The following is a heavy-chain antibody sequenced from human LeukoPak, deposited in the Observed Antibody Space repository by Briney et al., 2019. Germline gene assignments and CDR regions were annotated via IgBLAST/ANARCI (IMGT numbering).Heavy chain of an antibody. CDR1: GYTFTSYG. J-gene: IGHJ4*02. V-gene: IGHV1-18*01. Sequence: ASVKVSCKASGYTFTSYGISWVRQAPGQGLEWMGWISAYNGNTNYAQKLQGRVTMTTDTSTSTAYMELRSLRSDDTAVYYCARDPPLTYGSGSPRFDYWGQGTLVTVSS. CDR3: ARDPPLTYGSGSPRFDY. D-gene: IGHD3-10*01. CDR2: ISAYNGNT.